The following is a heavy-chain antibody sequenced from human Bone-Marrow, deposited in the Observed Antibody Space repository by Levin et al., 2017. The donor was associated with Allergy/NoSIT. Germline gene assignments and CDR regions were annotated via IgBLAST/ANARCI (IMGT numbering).Heavy chain of an antibody. D-gene: IGHD4-17*01. J-gene: IGHJ4*02. Sequence: SCTVSNASISTGGYHWSWIRHLPGKGLEWMGYIYFTGKTYYNPSLKSRISISVDTSQNQFSLKLTSATAADTAVYYCARAPGNGDFFFDAWGQGTLVTVSS. CDR2: IYFTGKT. V-gene: IGHV4-31*03. CDR3: ARAPGNGDFFFDA. CDR1: NASISTGGYH.